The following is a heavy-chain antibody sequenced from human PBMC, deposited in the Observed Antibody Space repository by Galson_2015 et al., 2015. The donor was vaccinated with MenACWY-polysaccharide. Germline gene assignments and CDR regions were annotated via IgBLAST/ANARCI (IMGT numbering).Heavy chain of an antibody. Sequence: SLRLSCEAPGYKFSNSGMHWVRQAPGKGLEWVAVIKYDGSNKVYADSVKGRFTISRDNSKKTVFLEMNTLGVEDKTVYYCAREGRRIVFLAFDSWGQGTIVTVSS. CDR3: AREGRRIVFLAFDS. CDR1: GYKFSNSG. J-gene: IGHJ3*02. V-gene: IGHV3-33*01. D-gene: IGHD2/OR15-2a*01. CDR2: IKYDGSNK.